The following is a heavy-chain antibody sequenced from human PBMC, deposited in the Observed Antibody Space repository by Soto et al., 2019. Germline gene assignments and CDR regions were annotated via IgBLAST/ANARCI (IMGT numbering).Heavy chain of an antibody. CDR3: ARVVPLSIAALDD. D-gene: IGHD6-13*01. Sequence: GGSLRLSCAASGFTFSSYGMHWVRQAPGKGLEWVAVIWYDGSNKYYADSVKGRFTISRDNSKNTLYLQMNSLRAEDTAVYYCARVVPLSIAALDDWGQGTLVTVSS. CDR1: GFTFSSYG. J-gene: IGHJ4*02. CDR2: IWYDGSNK. V-gene: IGHV3-33*01.